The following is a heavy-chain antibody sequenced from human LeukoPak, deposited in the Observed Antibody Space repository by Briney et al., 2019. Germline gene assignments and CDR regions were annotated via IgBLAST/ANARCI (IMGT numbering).Heavy chain of an antibody. J-gene: IGHJ6*02. Sequence: PGGSLRLSCAASGFTFDDYAMHWVRQAPGKGLEWVSGISWNSGSVGCADSVKGRFTISRDNAKNSLYLQMNSLRAEDTALYYCAKDMVSGAGGYYYYYGMDVWGQGTTVTVSS. CDR2: ISWNSGSV. V-gene: IGHV3-9*01. D-gene: IGHD6-19*01. CDR3: AKDMVSGAGGYYYYYGMDV. CDR1: GFTFDDYA.